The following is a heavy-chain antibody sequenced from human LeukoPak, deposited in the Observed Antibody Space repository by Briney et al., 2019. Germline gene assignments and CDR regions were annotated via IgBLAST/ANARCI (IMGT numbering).Heavy chain of an antibody. Sequence: ASVKVSCKASGYTFTSYGISWVRQAPGQGLEWMGCISAYNGNTNYAQKLQGRVTMTTDTSTSTAYMELRSLRSDDTAVYYCARQLYSSSSRTRYYYYYYMDVWGKGTTVTVSS. CDR1: GYTFTSYG. D-gene: IGHD6-6*01. CDR3: ARQLYSSSSRTRYYYYYYMDV. CDR2: ISAYNGNT. J-gene: IGHJ6*03. V-gene: IGHV1-18*01.